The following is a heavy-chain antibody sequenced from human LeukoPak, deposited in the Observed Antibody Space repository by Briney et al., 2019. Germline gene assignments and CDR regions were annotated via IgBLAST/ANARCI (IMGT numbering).Heavy chain of an antibody. CDR3: ARGLAYYYDSSAYFLDY. CDR2: ISSSGSTI. CDR1: GFTFSSYE. J-gene: IGHJ4*02. Sequence: GGSLRLSCAASGFTFSSYEMNWVRQAPGKGLEWVSYISSSGSTIYYADSVKGRFTIYRDNAKNSLYLQMNSLRAEDTAVYYCARGLAYYYDSSAYFLDYWGQGTLVTVSS. D-gene: IGHD3-22*01. V-gene: IGHV3-48*03.